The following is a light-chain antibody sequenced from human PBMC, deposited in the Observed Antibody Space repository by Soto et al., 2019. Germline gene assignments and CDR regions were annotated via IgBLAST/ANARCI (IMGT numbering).Light chain of an antibody. CDR1: QSVSSNY. Sequence: ILLTQSPGTLSLSPGERATLSCRASQSVSSNYLAWYQQKSGQAPRLLIYGVSSRATGIPDRFSGSGSGTDFTLTISRLEPEDFAVFYCLHYGTSSWTFGQGTKVEIK. CDR3: LHYGTSSWT. V-gene: IGKV3-20*01. J-gene: IGKJ1*01. CDR2: GVS.